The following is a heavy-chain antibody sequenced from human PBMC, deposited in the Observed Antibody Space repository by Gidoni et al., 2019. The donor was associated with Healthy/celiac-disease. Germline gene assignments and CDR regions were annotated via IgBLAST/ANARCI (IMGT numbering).Heavy chain of an antibody. J-gene: IGHJ3*02. Sequence: EVQLVESGGGLVKLGGSLRLSVAASGFPSSTSGMHWVRQAPGKGLVWVSRINSDGSSTSYADSVKGRFTISRDNAKNTLYLQMNSLRAKDTAVYYCARLRPYYYDSSGLASDAFDIWGQGTMVTVSS. V-gene: IGHV3-74*01. D-gene: IGHD3-22*01. CDR1: GFPSSTSG. CDR2: INSDGSST. CDR3: ARLRPYYYDSSGLASDAFDI.